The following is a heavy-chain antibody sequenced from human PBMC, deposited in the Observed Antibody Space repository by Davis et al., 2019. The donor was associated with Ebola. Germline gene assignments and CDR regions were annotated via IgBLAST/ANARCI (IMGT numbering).Heavy chain of an antibody. CDR3: ARGLGYYYYGMDV. V-gene: IGHV3-64*01. J-gene: IGHJ6*02. Sequence: GGSLRLSCAASGFTFSSYAMHWVRQAPGKGLEYVSAISSNGGSTYYANSVKGRFTISRHNSKNTLYLQMNSLSAEDTAVYYCARGLGYYYYGMDVWGQGTTVTVSS. CDR2: ISSNGGST. CDR1: GFTFSSYA.